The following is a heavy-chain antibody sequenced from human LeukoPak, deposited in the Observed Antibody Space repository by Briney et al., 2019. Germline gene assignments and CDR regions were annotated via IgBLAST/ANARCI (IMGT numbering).Heavy chain of an antibody. CDR2: ISWNSGSI. Sequence: GGSLRLSCAASGFTFYDYAMHWVRQAPGKGLEWVSGISWNSGSIGYADSVKGRFTTSRDNAKNSLYLQMNSLSAEDTALYYCAKVGSEYYYDSSGPYGMDVWGQGTTVTVSS. CDR1: GFTFYDYA. CDR3: AKVGSEYYYDSSGPYGMDV. V-gene: IGHV3-9*01. J-gene: IGHJ6*02. D-gene: IGHD3-22*01.